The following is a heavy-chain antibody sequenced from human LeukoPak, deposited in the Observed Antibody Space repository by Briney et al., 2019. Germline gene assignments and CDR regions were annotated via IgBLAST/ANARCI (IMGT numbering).Heavy chain of an antibody. CDR3: IAFPVSSALSFAVDY. D-gene: IGHD3-10*01. V-gene: IGHV3-73*01. J-gene: IGHJ4*02. CDR1: GFTFSGSA. Sequence: PGGSLRLSCAASGFTFSGSAMHWVRQASGKGLEWVGRIRSKANSYATAYAASVKGRFTISRDDSKNTAYLQMNSLKTEDTAVYYCIAFPVSSALSFAVDYWGQGTLVTVSS. CDR2: IRSKANSYAT.